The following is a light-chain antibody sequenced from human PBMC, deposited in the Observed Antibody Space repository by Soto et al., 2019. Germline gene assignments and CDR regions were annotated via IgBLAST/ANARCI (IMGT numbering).Light chain of an antibody. J-gene: IGKJ1*01. CDR3: QHYNSYPEA. CDR1: QSISSY. Sequence: DIQMTQSPSSLSASVGDRVTITCRASQSISSYLNWYQQKPGKAPKLLIYAASSLQSGVPSRFSGSGSGTEFTLTISSLQPDDFATYYCQHYNSYPEAFGQGTKV. V-gene: IGKV1-39*01. CDR2: AAS.